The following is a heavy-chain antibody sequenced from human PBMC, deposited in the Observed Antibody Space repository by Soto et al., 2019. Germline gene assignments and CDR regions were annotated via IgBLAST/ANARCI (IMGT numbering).Heavy chain of an antibody. V-gene: IGHV1-69*04. Sequence: QVQLVQSGAEVKKPGSSVNVSCKASGGTFNSYAINWVRQAPGQGLEWVGRIIPMLGVPNYAQKFQGRIMITADKFTATAYMEVTSLRSEDTAVYYCAGGATGSFHDYYMDVWGKGTTVTVSS. D-gene: IGHD3-10*01. CDR3: AGGATGSFHDYYMDV. J-gene: IGHJ6*03. CDR1: GGTFNSYA. CDR2: IIPMLGVP.